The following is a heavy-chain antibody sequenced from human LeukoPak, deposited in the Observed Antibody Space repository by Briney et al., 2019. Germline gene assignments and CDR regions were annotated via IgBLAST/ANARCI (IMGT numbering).Heavy chain of an antibody. J-gene: IGHJ3*02. V-gene: IGHV3-30*04. CDR1: GFIFNSYA. Sequence: GKSLRLSCAASGFIFNSYAMHWVRQAPGKGLEWVAAISYDGTNKYYADSVKGRFTISRDNSKNTLFLQMDSLRAEDTAVYYCARGSAFTIADIWGQGTMVTVSS. CDR3: ARGSAFTIADI. CDR2: ISYDGTNK. D-gene: IGHD2-2*01.